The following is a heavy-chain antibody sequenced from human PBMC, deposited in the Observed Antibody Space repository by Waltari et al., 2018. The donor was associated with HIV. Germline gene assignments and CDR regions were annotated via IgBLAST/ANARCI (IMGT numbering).Heavy chain of an antibody. D-gene: IGHD3-10*01. J-gene: IGHJ6*02. CDR3: ARGPDYYGSGSYLYYYNMDV. Sequence: QVQLVESGGGVVQPGRSLRLSCAASGFTFSSYGMHWVRQAPGKGVELVAVIWNDGSNKYYADSVKGRFTISRDNSKNTLYLQMNSLRAEDTAVYYCARGPDYYGSGSYLYYYNMDVWGQGTTVTVSS. CDR2: IWNDGSNK. V-gene: IGHV3-33*01. CDR1: GFTFSSYG.